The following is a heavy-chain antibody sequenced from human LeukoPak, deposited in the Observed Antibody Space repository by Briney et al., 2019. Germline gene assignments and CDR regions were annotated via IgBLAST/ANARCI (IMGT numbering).Heavy chain of an antibody. CDR3: ARESDTGFDY. CDR2: IIPILGIA. D-gene: IGHD5-18*01. J-gene: IGHJ4*02. V-gene: IGHV1-69*04. CDR1: GGTFSSYA. Sequence: SVKVSCKASGGTFSSYAISWVRQAPGQGLEWMGRIIPILGIANYAQKFQGRITITADKSTSTAYMELSSLRSEDTAVYYCARESDTGFDYWGQGTLVTVSS.